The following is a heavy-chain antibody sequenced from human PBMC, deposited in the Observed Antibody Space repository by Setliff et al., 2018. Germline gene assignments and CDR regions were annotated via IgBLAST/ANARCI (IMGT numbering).Heavy chain of an antibody. CDR2: IYDSGSS. J-gene: IGHJ5*02. V-gene: IGHV4-39*01. D-gene: IGHD2-15*01. Sequence: ETLSLTCTVSGGSVSNGGFFWGWLRQAPGKGLEWIGNIYDSGSSNYNASLKRRLIITRDTSKNQISLTLTSVTAADTAVYYCGRGFSRIEGWGNWFDPWGQGILVTVSS. CDR3: GRGFSRIEGWGNWFDP. CDR1: GGSVSNGGFF.